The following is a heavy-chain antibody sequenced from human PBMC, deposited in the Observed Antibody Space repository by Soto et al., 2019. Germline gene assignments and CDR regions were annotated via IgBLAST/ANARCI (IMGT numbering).Heavy chain of an antibody. Sequence: PGGSLRLSCAASGFTFSSYSMNWVRQAPGKGLEWVSYISSSSSAIYYADSVKGRFTISRDNAKNSLYLQMNSLRAEDTVAYYCARDGSFTRMDVWGQGTTVTVSS. CDR1: GFTFSSYS. V-gene: IGHV3-21*05. CDR3: ARDGSFTRMDV. CDR2: ISSSSSAI. J-gene: IGHJ6*02.